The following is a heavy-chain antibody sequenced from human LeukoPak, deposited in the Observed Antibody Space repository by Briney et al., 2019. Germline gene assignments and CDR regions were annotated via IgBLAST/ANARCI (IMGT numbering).Heavy chain of an antibody. V-gene: IGHV5-51*01. CDR1: GYSFTSYW. D-gene: IGHD3-9*01. CDR2: IYPGDSDT. CDR3: ARITNYDILTGPWYYFDY. Sequence: GESLKISCKGSGYSFTSYWIGWVRQMPGKGLEWMGIIYPGDSDTRYSPSFQGQVTISADKSISTAYLQWSSLKASDTAMYYCARITNYDILTGPWYYFDYWGQGTLVTVSS. J-gene: IGHJ4*02.